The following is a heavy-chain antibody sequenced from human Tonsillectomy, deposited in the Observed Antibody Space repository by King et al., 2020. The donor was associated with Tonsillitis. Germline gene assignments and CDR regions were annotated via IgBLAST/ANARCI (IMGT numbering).Heavy chain of an antibody. J-gene: IGHJ6*02. CDR2: IIPIFGTA. V-gene: IGHV1-69*01. CDR1: GGTFSSYA. D-gene: IGHD3-22*01. CDR3: ARNLVYYYDSNGYPYYYYYGMDV. Sequence: HVQLVESGAEVKKPGSSVKVPCKASGGTFSSYAISWVRQAPGQGLEWMGGIIPIFGTANYAQKFQGRVTITADESTSTAYMELSSLRSEDTVVYYCARNLVYYYDSNGYPYYYYYGMDVWGQGTTFTVSS.